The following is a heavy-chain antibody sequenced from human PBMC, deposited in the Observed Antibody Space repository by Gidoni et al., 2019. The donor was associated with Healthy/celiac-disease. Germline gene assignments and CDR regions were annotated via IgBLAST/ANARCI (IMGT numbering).Heavy chain of an antibody. Sequence: EVQLVESGGGLVKPGGSLRLSCAASGFPFGRLSMNWVRQAPGKGLEWVSSISSSSSYIYYADSVKGRFTISRDNAKNSLYLQMNSLRAEDTAVYYCAHTPGYSGYDAWPDYWGQGTLVTVSS. D-gene: IGHD5-12*01. CDR3: AHTPGYSGYDAWPDY. CDR1: GFPFGRLS. CDR2: ISSSSSYI. J-gene: IGHJ4*02. V-gene: IGHV3-21*01.